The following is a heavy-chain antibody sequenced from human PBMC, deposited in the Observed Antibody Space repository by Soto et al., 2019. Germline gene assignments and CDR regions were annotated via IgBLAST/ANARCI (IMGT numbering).Heavy chain of an antibody. J-gene: IGHJ4*02. V-gene: IGHV3-23*01. CDR3: AKVHNTSRSCDY. D-gene: IGHD1-20*01. CDR2: TGATGRTT. CDR1: GFNFNIYA. Sequence: GGSLRLSCAASGFNFNIYAMTWVRQAPGKGLEWVSTTGATGRTTYYADSVKGRFTVSRDNSKNTLDLQMSNLRAEDTAVYYCAKVHNTSRSCDYWGQGTLVTVSS.